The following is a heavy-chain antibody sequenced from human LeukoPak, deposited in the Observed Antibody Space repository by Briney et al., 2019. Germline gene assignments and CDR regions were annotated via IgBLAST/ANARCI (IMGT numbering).Heavy chain of an antibody. V-gene: IGHV4-59*12. CDR1: GGSISSYY. Sequence: SETLSLTCTVSGGSISSYYWTWIRRPPGKGLEWLGYVLYSGNTNYNPSLTSRVTISVDTSKNQFSLKLSLVTAADTAVYYCARDREGLLDYWGQGTLVTVSS. J-gene: IGHJ4*02. CDR3: ARDREGLLDY. CDR2: VLYSGNT.